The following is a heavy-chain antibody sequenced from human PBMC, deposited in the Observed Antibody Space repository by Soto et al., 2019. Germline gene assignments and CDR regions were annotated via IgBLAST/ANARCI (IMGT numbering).Heavy chain of an antibody. V-gene: IGHV1-69*13. D-gene: IGHD3-3*01. CDR2: IIPIFGTA. CDR3: ARVGQLDYYYYGMDV. Sequence: SVKVSCTASGGTFSSYAISWVRQAPGQGLEWMGGIIPIFGTANYAQKFQGRVTITADESTSTAYMELSSLRSEDTAVYYCARVGQLDYYYYGMDVWGQGTTVTVSS. J-gene: IGHJ6*02. CDR1: GGTFSSYA.